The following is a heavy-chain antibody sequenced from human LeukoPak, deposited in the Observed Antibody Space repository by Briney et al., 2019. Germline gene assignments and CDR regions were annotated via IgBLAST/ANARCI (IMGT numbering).Heavy chain of an antibody. CDR1: GGSFSGYY. D-gene: IGHD6-13*01. V-gene: IGHV4-34*01. J-gene: IGHJ4*02. Sequence: PSETLSLTCAVYGGSFSGYYWSWIRQPPGKGLEWLGEINHSGSTNYNPSLKSRVTISVDTSKNQFSLKLSSVTAADTAVYYCARDSIAAAGSRLFDYWGQGTLVTVSS. CDR2: INHSGST. CDR3: ARDSIAAAGSRLFDY.